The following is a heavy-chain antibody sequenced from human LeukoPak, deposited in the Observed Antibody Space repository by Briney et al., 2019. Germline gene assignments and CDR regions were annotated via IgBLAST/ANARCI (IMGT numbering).Heavy chain of an antibody. V-gene: IGHV1-18*01. J-gene: IGHJ1*01. D-gene: IGHD6-6*01. Sequence: GASVKVSCKASGYTFTSYGISWVRQAPGQGLEWMGWISAYNGNTNYAQKLQGRVTMTTDTSTSTAYMELRSLRSDDTAVYYCARPPTYSSSSEYFQHWGQGTLVTVSS. CDR2: ISAYNGNT. CDR3: ARPPTYSSSSEYFQH. CDR1: GYTFTSYG.